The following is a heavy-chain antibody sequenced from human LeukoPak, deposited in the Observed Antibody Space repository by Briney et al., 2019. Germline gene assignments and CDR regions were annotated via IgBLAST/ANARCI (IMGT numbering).Heavy chain of an antibody. Sequence: PSETLSLTCTVSGYSISSGYYWGWIRQPPGKGLEWIGSIYHSGSTNYNPSLKSRVTISVDKSKNQFSLKLSSVTAADTAVYFCARSGTYQYSSTSDYWGQGTLVTVSS. CDR3: ARSGTYQYSSTSDY. D-gene: IGHD6-13*01. V-gene: IGHV4-38-2*02. CDR2: IYHSGST. CDR1: GYSISSGYY. J-gene: IGHJ4*02.